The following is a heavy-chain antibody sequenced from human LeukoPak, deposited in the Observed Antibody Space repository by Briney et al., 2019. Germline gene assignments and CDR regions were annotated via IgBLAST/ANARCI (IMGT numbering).Heavy chain of an antibody. CDR3: ARAYSSGWYGWFDP. CDR1: GYSISSGYY. CDR2: IYHSGST. Sequence: SETLSLTCTVSGYSISSGYYWGWIRQPPGNGLEWIASIYHSGSTYYNPSLKSRVAISVDTSKNQFSLKLSSVTAADTAVYYCARAYSSGWYGWFDPWGQGTLVTVSS. V-gene: IGHV4-38-2*02. J-gene: IGHJ5*02. D-gene: IGHD6-13*01.